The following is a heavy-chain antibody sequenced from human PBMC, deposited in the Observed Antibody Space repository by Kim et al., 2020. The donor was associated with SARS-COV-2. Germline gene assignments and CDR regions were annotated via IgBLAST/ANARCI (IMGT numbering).Heavy chain of an antibody. V-gene: IGHV3-23*01. D-gene: IGHD6-13*01. CDR2: ISGSAGST. CDR1: GFTFNNYV. CDR3: AKDLVHRGGSRQFDY. J-gene: IGHJ4*02. Sequence: GGSLRLSCAASGFTFNNYVMNWVRQAPGKGLEWVSAISGSAGSTYYADSVKGRFTISRDNSKNTVYLQMNSLRAEDTAVYYCAKDLVHRGGSRQFDYWGQGTLVTVSS.